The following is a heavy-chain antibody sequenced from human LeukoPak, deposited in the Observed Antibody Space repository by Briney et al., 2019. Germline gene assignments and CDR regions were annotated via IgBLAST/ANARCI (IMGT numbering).Heavy chain of an antibody. Sequence: PGGSLRLSCAASGFTFSSYGMHWVRQAPGKGLEWVAFIRYDGSNKYYADSVKGRFTISRDNSKNTLYLQMNSLRAEDTAVYYCAKDMYYAYEWRAFDIWGQGTMVTVSS. CDR3: AKDMYYAYEWRAFDI. CDR2: IRYDGSNK. D-gene: IGHD2-8*01. J-gene: IGHJ3*02. V-gene: IGHV3-30*02. CDR1: GFTFSSYG.